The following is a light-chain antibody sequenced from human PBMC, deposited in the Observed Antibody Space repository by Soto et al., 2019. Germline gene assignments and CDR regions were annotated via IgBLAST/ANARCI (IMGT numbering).Light chain of an antibody. J-gene: IGLJ2*01. CDR1: SSDVGGYNY. Sequence: QSVLTQPASVSGSPGQSITISCAGTSSDVGGYNYVSWYQQHPGKVPKLMIYEVSNRPSGVSNRFSGSKSGNTASLTISGLQAEDEADYYCSSYTSSSTLLFGGGTKVT. V-gene: IGLV2-14*01. CDR3: SSYTSSSTLL. CDR2: EVS.